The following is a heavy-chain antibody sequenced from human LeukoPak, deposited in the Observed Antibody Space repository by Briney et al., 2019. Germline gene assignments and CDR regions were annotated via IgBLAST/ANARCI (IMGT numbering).Heavy chain of an antibody. V-gene: IGHV4-4*07. D-gene: IGHD4-17*01. CDR3: ARSNDNGDYYFDS. J-gene: IGHJ4*02. CDR1: GGSISSYY. Sequence: SETLPLTCSVSGGSISSYYWNWIRQPAGTGLEWIGRIYRSGSTNYSPSLKSRISMSIDTSKSQFSLKLSSVTAADTAVYYRARSNDNGDYYFDSWGQGTLVTVSS. CDR2: IYRSGST.